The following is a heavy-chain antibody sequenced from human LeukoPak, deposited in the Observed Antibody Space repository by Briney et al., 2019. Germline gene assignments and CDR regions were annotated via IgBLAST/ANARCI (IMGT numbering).Heavy chain of an antibody. CDR3: ARHLSGITGYTYGRGIDY. J-gene: IGHJ4*02. CDR2: IKKDGSEK. V-gene: IGHV3-7*01. CDR1: GFTFSSYW. D-gene: IGHD5-18*01. Sequence: GGSLRLSCAASGFTFSSYWVSWVRQAPGKGLEWVANIKKDGSEKYYVDSVKGRFTISRDNAKTSLYLQMNSLRAEDTAVYYCARHLSGITGYTYGRGIDYWGQGTLVTVSS.